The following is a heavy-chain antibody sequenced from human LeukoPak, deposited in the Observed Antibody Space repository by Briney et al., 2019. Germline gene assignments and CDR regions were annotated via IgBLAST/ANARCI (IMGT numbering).Heavy chain of an antibody. D-gene: IGHD2-15*01. Sequence: ASVKVSCKASGYTFTGYYMHWVRQAPGQGLEWMGWINPNSGGTNYAQKFQGRVTMTRDTSISTAYMELSRLRSDDTAVYYCARVGRYCSGGSCYGEYHFDYWGQGTLVTVSS. J-gene: IGHJ4*02. CDR2: INPNSGGT. CDR1: GYTFTGYY. CDR3: ARVGRYCSGGSCYGEYHFDY. V-gene: IGHV1-2*02.